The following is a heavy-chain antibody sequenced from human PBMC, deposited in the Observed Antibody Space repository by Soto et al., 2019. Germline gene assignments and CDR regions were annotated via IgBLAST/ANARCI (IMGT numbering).Heavy chain of an antibody. CDR3: AKDSPIPDV. CDR2: ISYDGSNK. V-gene: IGHV3-30*18. Sequence: GGSLRLSCAASGVTFSSYGMHWVRQAPGKGLEWVAVISYDGSNKYYADSVKGRFTISRDNSKNTLYLQMNSLRAEDTAVYYCAKDSPIPDVWGQGTTVTVSS. J-gene: IGHJ6*02. CDR1: GVTFSSYG. D-gene: IGHD2-21*01.